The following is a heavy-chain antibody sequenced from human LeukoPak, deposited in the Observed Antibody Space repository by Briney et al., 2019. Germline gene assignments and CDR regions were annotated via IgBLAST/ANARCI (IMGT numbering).Heavy chain of an antibody. V-gene: IGHV1-69*13. Sequence: GASVKVSCKASGGTFSSYAISWVRQAPGQGLEWMGGIIPIFGTANCAQKFQGRVTITADESTSTAYMELSSLRSEDTAVYYCAVCAGSCGVYYFDYWGQGTLVTVSS. D-gene: IGHD2-15*01. CDR3: AVCAGSCGVYYFDY. CDR2: IIPIFGTA. CDR1: GGTFSSYA. J-gene: IGHJ4*02.